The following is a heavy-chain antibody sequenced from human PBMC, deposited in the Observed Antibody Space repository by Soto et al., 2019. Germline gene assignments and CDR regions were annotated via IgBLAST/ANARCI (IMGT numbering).Heavy chain of an antibody. CDR2: IYYSGST. CDR3: SCHDYYGFYNYYYYYGIDV. Sequence: SETLSLTCTVSGGSISSSSYYWGRIRQQPGKGLEWIGSIYYSGSTYYNPSIKSRVTISVDTSKNHFSLKLSSVSSADTAVYYCSCHDYYGFYNYYYYYGIDVWGQGTLVTVSS. D-gene: IGHD3-10*01. J-gene: IGHJ6*02. CDR1: GGSISSSSYY. V-gene: IGHV4-39*02.